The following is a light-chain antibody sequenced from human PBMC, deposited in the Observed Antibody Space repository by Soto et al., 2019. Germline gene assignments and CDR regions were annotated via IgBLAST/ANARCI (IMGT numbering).Light chain of an antibody. J-gene: IGLJ3*02. CDR3: TSYTRSDIGV. Sequence: QSVLTQPASVSGSPVQSITISCSVTSSDVGGYAFVSWYQQRPGKSPKLIIYDVSNRPSGVSNRFSGSKSGNTASLTISWLQAEDEADYYCTSYTRSDIGVFGGGTKLTVL. CDR2: DVS. V-gene: IGLV2-14*01. CDR1: SSDVGGYAF.